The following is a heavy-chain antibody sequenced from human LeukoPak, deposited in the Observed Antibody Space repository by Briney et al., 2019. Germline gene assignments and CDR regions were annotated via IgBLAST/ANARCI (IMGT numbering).Heavy chain of an antibody. D-gene: IGHD3-3*01. CDR2: ISSSSSYI. Sequence: PGGSLKLSCAASGFTFSSYSMNWVRQAPGKGLEWVSSISSSSSYIYYADSVKGRFTISRDNAKNSLYLQMNSLRAEDTAVYYCARELNDFWSYDYMDVWGKGTTVTVSS. CDR1: GFTFSSYS. J-gene: IGHJ6*03. V-gene: IGHV3-21*01. CDR3: ARELNDFWSYDYMDV.